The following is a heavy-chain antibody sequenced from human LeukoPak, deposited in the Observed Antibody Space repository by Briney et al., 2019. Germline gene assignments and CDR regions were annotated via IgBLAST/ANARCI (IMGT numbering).Heavy chain of an antibody. D-gene: IGHD3-10*01. CDR3: ATDQLPVGWSGEAFDI. Sequence: ASVKVSCKASGYTFTSYDINWVRQATGQGLEWMGWMNPNSGNTGYAQKFQGRVTMTRNTSISTAYMELSSLRSEDTAVYYCATDQLPVGWSGEAFDIWGQGTMVTVSS. CDR2: MNPNSGNT. CDR1: GYTFTSYD. J-gene: IGHJ3*02. V-gene: IGHV1-8*01.